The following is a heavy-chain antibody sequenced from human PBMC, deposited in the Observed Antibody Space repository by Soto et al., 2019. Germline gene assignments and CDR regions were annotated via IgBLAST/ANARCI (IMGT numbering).Heavy chain of an antibody. Sequence: EVQLLESGGGLVQPGGSLRLSCAASGFTFSSYAMSWVRQAPGKGLEWVSAISGSGGSTYYADSVKGRFTISRDNSKNTLYLQMNSLRAEDTAVYYCAKDPETMVRGPIGVDYWGQGTLVTVSS. J-gene: IGHJ4*02. CDR1: GFTFSSYA. CDR3: AKDPETMVRGPIGVDY. V-gene: IGHV3-23*01. CDR2: ISGSGGST. D-gene: IGHD3-10*01.